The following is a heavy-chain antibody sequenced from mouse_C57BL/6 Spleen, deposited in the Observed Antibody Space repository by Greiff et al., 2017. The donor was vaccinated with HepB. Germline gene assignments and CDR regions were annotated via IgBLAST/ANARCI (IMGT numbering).Heavy chain of an antibody. CDR1: GYTFTSYW. CDR2: IDPSDSYT. V-gene: IGHV1-50*01. Sequence: QVQLQQPGAELVKPGASVKLSCKASGYTFTSYWMQWVKQRPGQGLEWIGEIDPSDSYTNYNQKFKVKATLTVDTTSSTAYMQLRSLTSDDSAVYYCAGGGDYWGQGTTLTVSS. J-gene: IGHJ2*01. CDR3: AGGGDY.